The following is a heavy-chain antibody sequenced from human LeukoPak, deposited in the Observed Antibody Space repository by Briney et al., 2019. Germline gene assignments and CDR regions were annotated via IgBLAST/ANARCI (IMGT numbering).Heavy chain of an antibody. CDR3: ARVHCSSTSCYVVYGMDV. Sequence: GGSLRLSCAASGFTFSDYYMNWVRQAPGKGLEWVSYISSSGSTMYYADSVKGRFTISRDNAKNSLYLQMNSLRAEDTAVYYCARVHCSSTSCYVVYGMDVWGQGTTVTVSS. CDR1: GFTFSDYY. J-gene: IGHJ6*02. CDR2: ISSSGSTM. V-gene: IGHV3-11*01. D-gene: IGHD2-2*01.